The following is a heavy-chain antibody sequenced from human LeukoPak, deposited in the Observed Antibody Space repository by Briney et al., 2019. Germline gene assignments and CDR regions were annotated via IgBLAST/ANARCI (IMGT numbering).Heavy chain of an antibody. CDR3: PAHNSRRNPYCYYYGMDV. Sequence: SETLSLTCTVSGGYISSYYWIWIRQPPAKGLEWIGYIHYSGSTNYNPSLKSQVTISVNTSQNQFSLKLSAVSASGTALLYLPAHNSRRNPYCYYYGMDVWGEATTVSVSS. CDR1: GGYISSYY. J-gene: IGHJ6*01. CDR2: IHYSGST. D-gene: IGHD6-13*01. V-gene: IGHV4-59*01.